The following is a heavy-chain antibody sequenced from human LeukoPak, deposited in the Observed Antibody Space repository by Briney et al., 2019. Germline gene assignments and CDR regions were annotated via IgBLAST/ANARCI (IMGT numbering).Heavy chain of an antibody. CDR1: GGSISSGSYY. CDR2: IYTSGST. CDR3: ARDILEWEPFPRDY. D-gene: IGHD1-26*01. J-gene: IGHJ4*02. Sequence: PSETLSLTCTVSGGSISSGSYYWSWIRQPAGKGLEWIGRIYTSGSTNYNPSLKSRVTISVDTSKNQFSLKLSSVTAADTAVYYCARDILEWEPFPRDYWGQGTLVTVSS. V-gene: IGHV4-61*02.